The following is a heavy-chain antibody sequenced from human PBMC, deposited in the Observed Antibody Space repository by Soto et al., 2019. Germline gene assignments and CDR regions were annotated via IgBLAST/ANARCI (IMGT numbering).Heavy chain of an antibody. J-gene: IGHJ4*02. Sequence: PSETLSLTCTVSGGSVSSGSYYWSWIRQPPGKGLEWIGYIYYSGSTNYNPSLKSRVTISVDTSKNQFSLKLSSVTAADTAVYYCARAKQPPYGDYGFDYWGQGILVTVSS. D-gene: IGHD4-17*01. V-gene: IGHV4-61*01. CDR3: ARAKQPPYGDYGFDY. CDR1: GGSVSSGSYY. CDR2: IYYSGST.